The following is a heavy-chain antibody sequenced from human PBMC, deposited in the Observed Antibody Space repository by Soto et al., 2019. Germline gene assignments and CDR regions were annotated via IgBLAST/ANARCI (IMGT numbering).Heavy chain of an antibody. CDR2: ISYDGNNK. D-gene: IGHD5-12*01. CDR1: GFAFSNHA. Sequence: PGGSLRLSCAASGFAFSNHAMHWVRQAPGKGLEWVAVISYDGNNKFYPDSVKGRLTISRDNSKNTVYLQMNSLRAEDTAVYYCARGRIVSTNIIDYWGQGTLVTVSS. J-gene: IGHJ4*02. CDR3: ARGRIVSTNIIDY. V-gene: IGHV3-30-3*01.